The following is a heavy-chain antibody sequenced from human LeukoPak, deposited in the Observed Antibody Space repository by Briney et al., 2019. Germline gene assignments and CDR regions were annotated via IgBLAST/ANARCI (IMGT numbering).Heavy chain of an antibody. Sequence: PGGSLRLSCAASGFTFSSYAMSWVRQAPGKGLEWVSAISGSGGSTYYADSVKGRFTISRDNSKNTLYLQMNSLRAEDTAVYYCAKDSSRTVVVPAAPNDWGQGTLVTVSS. D-gene: IGHD2-2*01. CDR2: ISGSGGST. CDR1: GFTFSSYA. CDR3: AKDSSRTVVVPAAPND. V-gene: IGHV3-23*01. J-gene: IGHJ4*02.